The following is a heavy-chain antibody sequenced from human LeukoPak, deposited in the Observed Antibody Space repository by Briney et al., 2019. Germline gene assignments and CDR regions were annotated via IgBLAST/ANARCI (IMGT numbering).Heavy chain of an antibody. CDR2: MNPNRGNT. CDR1: GYTCTTYD. Sequence: ASVKVSCKASGYTCTTYDINWVRQATGQGLEWMGWMNPNRGNTGYAQKFQGRVTMTRDTSISTAYMELSSLRSEHTAVCYCARARSIVGATTAPGYWGQGTLVTVCS. V-gene: IGHV1-8*01. D-gene: IGHD1-26*01. CDR3: ARARSIVGATTAPGY. J-gene: IGHJ4*02.